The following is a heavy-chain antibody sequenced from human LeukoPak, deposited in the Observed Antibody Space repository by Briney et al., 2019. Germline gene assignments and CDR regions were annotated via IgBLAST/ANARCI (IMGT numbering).Heavy chain of an antibody. V-gene: IGHV3-30*18. J-gene: IGHJ4*02. CDR1: GFTFSSYG. Sequence: GGSLRLSCAASGFTFSSYGMHWVRQAPGKGLEWVAVISYDGSNKYYADSVKGRFTISRDNSKNTLYLQMNSMRAEDTAIYYCAKDRRLPWDYFDSWGQGTLVTVSS. D-gene: IGHD5-12*01. CDR3: AKDRRLPWDYFDS. CDR2: ISYDGSNK.